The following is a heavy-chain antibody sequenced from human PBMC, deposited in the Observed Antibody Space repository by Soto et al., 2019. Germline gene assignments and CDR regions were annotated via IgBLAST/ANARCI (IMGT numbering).Heavy chain of an antibody. Sequence: QITLKESGPTLVKPTQTLTLTCTFSGFSLNTSGVGVGWIRQPPGKALEWLALIYWDDDKRYSPSLKSRLTITKDTSKNQVVLTMTNMDPVDTATYYCAHLDYDRKDGYYYGMDVWGQGTTVTVSS. J-gene: IGHJ6*02. CDR3: AHLDYDRKDGYYYGMDV. D-gene: IGHD4-17*01. V-gene: IGHV2-5*02. CDR1: GFSLNTSGVG. CDR2: IYWDDDK.